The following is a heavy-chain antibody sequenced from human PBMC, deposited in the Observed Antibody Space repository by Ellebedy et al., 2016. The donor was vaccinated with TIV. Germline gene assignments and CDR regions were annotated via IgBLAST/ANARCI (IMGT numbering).Heavy chain of an antibody. V-gene: IGHV4-4*02. CDR3: ARGFSSGWYHHYNYYYYMDV. Sequence: MPSETLSLTCAVSGGSISSSNWWSWVRQHPGKGLEWIGEIYHSGSTNYNPSLKSRVTISVDKSKNQFSLKLSSVTAADTAVYYCARGFSSGWYHHYNYYYYMDVWGKGTTVTVSS. D-gene: IGHD6-19*01. J-gene: IGHJ6*03. CDR1: GGSISSSNW. CDR2: IYHSGST.